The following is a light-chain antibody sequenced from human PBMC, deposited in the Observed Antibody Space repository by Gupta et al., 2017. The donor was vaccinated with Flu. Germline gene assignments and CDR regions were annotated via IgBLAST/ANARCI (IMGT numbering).Light chain of an antibody. V-gene: IGKV3-11*01. J-gene: IGKJ3*01. CDR2: DAS. Sequence: PATLSLSPGERATLSCRASESVRSYLAWYRQKPGQAPRLLIYDASNRATGVPARFTGSGYGTDFTLTISSLEPEDFAVYYCQQRTNWLFTFGPGTKVDFK. CDR1: ESVRSY. CDR3: QQRTNWLFT.